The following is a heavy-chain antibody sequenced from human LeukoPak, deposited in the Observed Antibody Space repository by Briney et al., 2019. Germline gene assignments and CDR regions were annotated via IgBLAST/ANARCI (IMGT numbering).Heavy chain of an antibody. D-gene: IGHD1-20*01. CDR1: GFTFTSHW. Sequence: PGGSLRLSCAESGFTFTSHWMHWVRQAPGKGLVWVSHISYDGKKANYADSVKGRFTIARDAAKNTLHLQMDSPRVEDTAVYYCAASFRVTGTTYYYWGQGTMVTVSS. V-gene: IGHV3-74*01. J-gene: IGHJ4*02. CDR2: ISYDGKKA. CDR3: AASFRVTGTTYYY.